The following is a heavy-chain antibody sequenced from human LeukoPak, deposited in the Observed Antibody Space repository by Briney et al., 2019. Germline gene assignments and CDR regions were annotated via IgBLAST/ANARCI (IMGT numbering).Heavy chain of an antibody. CDR1: GYTFIGYF. CDR3: ARDKVAVAGVYDY. J-gene: IGHJ4*02. CDR2: INPNSGGT. Sequence: ASVKVSCKASGYTFIGYFMHWVRQAPGQGLEWMGWINPNSGGTNYAQKFQGRVTMTRDTSISTAYMELSRLRSDDTAVYYCARDKVAVAGVYDYWGQGTLVTVSS. V-gene: IGHV1-2*02. D-gene: IGHD6-19*01.